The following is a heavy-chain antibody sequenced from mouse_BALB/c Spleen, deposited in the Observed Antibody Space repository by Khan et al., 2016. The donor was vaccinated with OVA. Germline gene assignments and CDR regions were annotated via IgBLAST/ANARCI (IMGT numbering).Heavy chain of an antibody. CDR2: IWSGGST. CDR1: GFSLTTYG. D-gene: IGHD2-4*01. V-gene: IGHV2-2*02. CDR3: ARNYDYDEGLAY. Sequence: QMQLEESGPGLVRPSQSLSITCTVSGFSLTTYGVHWVRQSPGKGLEWLGVIWSGGSTDYSAAFISRLSISKDNSKSQVFFKMNSLQPNDTAIYYCARNYDYDEGLAYWGKGTLVTVSA. J-gene: IGHJ3*01.